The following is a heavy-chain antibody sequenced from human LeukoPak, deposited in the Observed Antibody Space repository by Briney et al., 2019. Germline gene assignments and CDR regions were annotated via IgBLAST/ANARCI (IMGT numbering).Heavy chain of an antibody. CDR1: GFTFSNYA. CDR2: ISDVSFTT. V-gene: IGHV3-23*01. Sequence: PPGGSLRLSCAPSGFTFSNYAMSWVRHAPGEGLEWVSCISDVSFTTYYTDPVKGRYTISRDNTKNTVYLQMNNLRAEDTAVYFCARHDSFIPYWGQGTQVIVAS. J-gene: IGHJ4*02. CDR3: ARHDSFIPY. D-gene: IGHD3-16*02.